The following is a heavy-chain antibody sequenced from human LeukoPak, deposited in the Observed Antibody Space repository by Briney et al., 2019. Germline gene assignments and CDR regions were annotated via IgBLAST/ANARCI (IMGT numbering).Heavy chain of an antibody. D-gene: IGHD3-16*02. CDR1: GGSISSGDYY. CDR3: ARSYYDYVWGSYRSPGWFDP. V-gene: IGHV4-30-4*08. Sequence: PSQTLSLTCTVSGGSISSGDYYWSWIRQPPGKGLEWIGYIYYSGSTYYNPSLKSRVTISVDTSKNQFSLKLSSVTAADTAVYYCARSYYDYVWGSYRSPGWFDPWGQGTLVTVSS. J-gene: IGHJ5*02. CDR2: IYYSGST.